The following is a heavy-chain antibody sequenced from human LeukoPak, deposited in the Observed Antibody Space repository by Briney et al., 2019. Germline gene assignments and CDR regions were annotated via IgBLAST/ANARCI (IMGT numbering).Heavy chain of an antibody. CDR2: IYYSGST. CDR3: ARAEVSFIVGATHFDY. Sequence: SETLSLTCTVSGGSISSYYWSWIRQPPGKGLEWIGYIYYSGSTNYNPSLKSRVTISVDTSKNQFSLKLSSVTAADTAVYYCARAEVSFIVGATHFDYWGQGTLVTVSS. J-gene: IGHJ4*02. CDR1: GGSISSYY. V-gene: IGHV4-59*01. D-gene: IGHD1-26*01.